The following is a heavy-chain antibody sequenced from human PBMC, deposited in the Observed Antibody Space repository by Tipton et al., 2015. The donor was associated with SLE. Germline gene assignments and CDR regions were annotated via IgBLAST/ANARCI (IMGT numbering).Heavy chain of an antibody. CDR1: GYTFTSSY. V-gene: IGHV1-46*01. CDR3: ARVRPPSI. Sequence: QSGPEVKKPGASVKVSCKASGYTFTSSYIHWVRQAPGQGLEWMAMLNPSADSASFAQKFQGRVTLTKDTSTTTVYMELSSLTSEDTAIYYCARVRPPSIWGQETMVTVAS. CDR2: LNPSADSA. J-gene: IGHJ3*02.